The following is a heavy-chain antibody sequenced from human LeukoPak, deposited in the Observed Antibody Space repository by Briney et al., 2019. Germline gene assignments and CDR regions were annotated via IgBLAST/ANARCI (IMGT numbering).Heavy chain of an antibody. CDR2: IYYSGST. D-gene: IGHD3-22*01. J-gene: IGHJ3*02. Sequence: SETLSLTCTVSGVSISSNYWSWIRQPPGKRLEWIGYIYYSGSTNYNPSLKSRVTISLDTSKNQFSLKLSSVTAADTAVYYCARDGGYYDSSGYYWSDAFDIWGQGTMVTVSS. V-gene: IGHV4-59*01. CDR1: GVSISSNY. CDR3: ARDGGYYDSSGYYWSDAFDI.